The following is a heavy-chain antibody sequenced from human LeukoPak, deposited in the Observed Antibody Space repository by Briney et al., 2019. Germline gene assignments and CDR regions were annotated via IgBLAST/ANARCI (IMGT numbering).Heavy chain of an antibody. CDR1: RLTFSTSG. D-gene: IGHD1-14*01. V-gene: IGHV3-21*06. Sequence: GGSLRLSCIASRLTFSTSGFNWVRQAPGKGLEWVASIGPTGSDRYHADSIKGRFTISRDNANNFLYLQMNSLRAEDTAVYYCATETNGRHYDYWGQGTLLAVSS. J-gene: IGHJ4*02. CDR2: IGPTGSDR. CDR3: ATETNGRHYDY.